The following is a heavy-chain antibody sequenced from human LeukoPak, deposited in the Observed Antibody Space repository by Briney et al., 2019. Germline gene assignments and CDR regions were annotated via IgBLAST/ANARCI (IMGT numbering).Heavy chain of an antibody. D-gene: IGHD3-10*01. CDR3: AKGRRLTQWLTHSGAEYIEH. CDR1: GFSFDDYA. CDR2: ITWNTGHI. Sequence: SLRLSCAASGFSFDDYAMYWVRLATGNGLEWVSGITWNTGHIEYADSVRGRFTISRDNAKKSLYLQMSSLRTEDTALYFCAKGRRLTQWLTHSGAEYIEHWGHGALVTVSS. J-gene: IGHJ4*01. V-gene: IGHV3-9*01.